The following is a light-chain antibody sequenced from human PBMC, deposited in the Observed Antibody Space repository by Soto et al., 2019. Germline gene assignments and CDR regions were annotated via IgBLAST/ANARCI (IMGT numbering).Light chain of an antibody. V-gene: IGLV2-8*01. Sequence: QSALTQPPSASGSPGQSVTISCTGTSSDVGGYNFVSWYQQHPGKAPKLMIYEVSKRPSGVTDRFSGSKSGNTASLTVSGLQAEDEADYSCSSYAGSNKVFGGGTKLTVL. CDR1: SSDVGGYNF. CDR3: SSYAGSNKV. J-gene: IGLJ2*01. CDR2: EVS.